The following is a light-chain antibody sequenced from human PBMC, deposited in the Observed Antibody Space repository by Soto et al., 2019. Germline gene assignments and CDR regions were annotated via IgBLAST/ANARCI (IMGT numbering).Light chain of an antibody. CDR2: GAF. Sequence: EIVMTQSPATLSVSPGERATLSCRASQSVSSNLAWYQQKPGQAPRLLIYGAFTRATGIPARFSGSGSGTEFTLIISSLQSEDFAVYYCQQYSNWPRTFGQGTKVEIK. V-gene: IGKV3-15*01. CDR3: QQYSNWPRT. J-gene: IGKJ1*01. CDR1: QSVSSN.